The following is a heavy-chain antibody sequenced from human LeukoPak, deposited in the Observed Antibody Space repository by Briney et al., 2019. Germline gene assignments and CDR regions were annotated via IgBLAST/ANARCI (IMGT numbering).Heavy chain of an antibody. CDR3: AHSYYFGSRSYYNVWFAP. D-gene: IGHD3-10*01. CDR2: IYWDDEK. CDR1: GFSLSTSGVG. Sequence: SSPALVKPTQTLTLTCTFSGFSLSTSGVGVGWIRQPTGKALQWLALIYWDDEKYYSPSLKSRLSISRDTSRNQVVLTMTNMDPLDTATYFCAHSYYFGSRSYYNVWFAPWGLGTLVTVSS. J-gene: IGHJ5*02. V-gene: IGHV2-5*02.